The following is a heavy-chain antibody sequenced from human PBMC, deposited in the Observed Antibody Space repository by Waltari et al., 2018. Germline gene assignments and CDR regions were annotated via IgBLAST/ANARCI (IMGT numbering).Heavy chain of an antibody. J-gene: IGHJ4*02. V-gene: IGHV3-23*01. CDR3: AKDPRHTIFGVVIMGTLFDY. CDR1: GFTFSSYA. Sequence: EVQLLESGGGLVQPGGSLRLSCAASGFTFSSYAMSWVRQAPGKGLEWVSAISGSGGSTYYADSVKGRFTISRDNSKNTLYLQMNSLRAEDTAVYYCAKDPRHTIFGVVIMGTLFDYWGQGTLVTVSS. D-gene: IGHD3-3*01. CDR2: ISGSGGST.